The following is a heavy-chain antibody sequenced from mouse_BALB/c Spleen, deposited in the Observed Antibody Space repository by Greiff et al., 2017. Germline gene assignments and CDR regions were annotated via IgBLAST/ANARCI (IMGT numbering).Heavy chain of an antibody. CDR1: GFSLTSYG. J-gene: IGHJ3*01. V-gene: IGHV2-9*02. D-gene: IGHD2-4*01. Sequence: VMLEESGPGLVAPSQSLSITCTVSGFSLTSYGVHWVRQPPGKGLEWLGVIWAGGSTNYNSALMSRLSISKDNSKSQVFLKKNSLQTDDTAMYYCAGGDYDCADWGQGTLVTVSA. CDR3: AGGDYDCAD. CDR2: IWAGGST.